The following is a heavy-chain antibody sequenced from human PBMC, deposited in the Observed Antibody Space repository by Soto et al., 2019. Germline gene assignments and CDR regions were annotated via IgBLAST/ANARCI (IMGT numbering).Heavy chain of an antibody. CDR3: AASLNSVWPGWGPPCGS. CDR2: ISSSGGI. CDR1: GFTFNSYN. Sequence: EVQLVESGGGLAQPGGSLRLSCAASGFTFNSYNMNWVRQAPGRGPEWISYISSSGGIDYADSVKGRFTVSRDNARKSPFLQMDNLRAEDTAVYYCAASLNSVWPGWGPPCGSWGQGTLVTVSS. V-gene: IGHV3-48*03. J-gene: IGHJ5*02. D-gene: IGHD2-21*01.